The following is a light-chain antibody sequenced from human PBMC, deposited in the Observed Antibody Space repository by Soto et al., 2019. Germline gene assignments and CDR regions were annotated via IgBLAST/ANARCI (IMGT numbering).Light chain of an antibody. V-gene: IGLV1-40*01. CDR2: DNT. J-gene: IGLJ3*02. Sequence: QSVLTQPPSVSGAPGQRVTISCSGTNSNLGAGYDVHWYQHVPGTAPQLLIYDNTNRPSGVPDRFSGSKYGFSASLAITGLQPEDEGHYYCQSSDSSLTGSVFGGGTKLTVL. CDR3: QSSDSSLTGSV. CDR1: NSNLGAGYD.